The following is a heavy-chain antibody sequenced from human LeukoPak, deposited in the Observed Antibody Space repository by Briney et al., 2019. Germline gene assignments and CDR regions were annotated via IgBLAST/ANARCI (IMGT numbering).Heavy chain of an antibody. Sequence: ASVKVSCKASGYTFTSYDINWVRQATGQGLEWMGWMNPNSGNTGYAQKFQGRVTMTRNTSISTAYMELSSLRSEDTAVYYCARFRRYCSSTSCYGHYYYGMDVWAKGPRSPSP. D-gene: IGHD2-2*01. CDR2: MNPNSGNT. V-gene: IGHV1-8*01. J-gene: IGHJ6*02. CDR1: GYTFTSYD. CDR3: ARFRRYCSSTSCYGHYYYGMDV.